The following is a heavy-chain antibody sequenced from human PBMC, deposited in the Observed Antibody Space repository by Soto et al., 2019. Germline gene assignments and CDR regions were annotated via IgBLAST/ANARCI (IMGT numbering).Heavy chain of an antibody. V-gene: IGHV1-8*01. Sequence: QVQLVQSGAEVKKPGASVKVSCKASGYTFTSYDINWVRQATGQGLEWMGWMNPNSGNTGYAQKFQGRVTMTRNISISTAYMELSSLRSEDTAMYYCARTYGDYVDNWFDPWGQGTLVTVSS. CDR1: GYTFTSYD. CDR2: MNPNSGNT. J-gene: IGHJ5*02. D-gene: IGHD4-17*01. CDR3: ARTYGDYVDNWFDP.